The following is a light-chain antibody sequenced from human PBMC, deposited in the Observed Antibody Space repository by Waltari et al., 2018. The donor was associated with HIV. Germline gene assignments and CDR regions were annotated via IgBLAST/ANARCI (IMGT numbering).Light chain of an antibody. CDR1: QVIRKG. J-gene: IGKJ1*01. Sequence: AIQMTQSQSSLSASVGDRVTITCRASQVIRKGLHWYQHKPGKVPELLIYSASTLQSGGPSRFSGSGAGTDFTLTIRSLQPEYCATYYCLQANSHPWTFGQGTKVEI. CDR3: LQANSHPWT. V-gene: IGKV1-6*02. CDR2: SAS.